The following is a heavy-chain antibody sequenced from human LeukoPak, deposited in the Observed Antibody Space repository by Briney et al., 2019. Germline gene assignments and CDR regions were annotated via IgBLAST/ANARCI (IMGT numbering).Heavy chain of an antibody. Sequence: PSETLSLTCTVSGGSISSYYWSWIRQPAGKGLEWIGRIYTSGSTNYNPSLKSRVTMSVDTSKNQFPLKQSSVTAADTAVYYCARGARVGLYYYYMDVWGKGTTVTVSS. CDR1: GGSISSYY. CDR3: ARGARVGLYYYYMDV. CDR2: IYTSGST. V-gene: IGHV4-4*07. J-gene: IGHJ6*03. D-gene: IGHD3-10*01.